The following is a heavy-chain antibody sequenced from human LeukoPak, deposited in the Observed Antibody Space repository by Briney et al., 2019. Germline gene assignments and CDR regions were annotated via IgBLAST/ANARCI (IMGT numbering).Heavy chain of an antibody. CDR2: LNSDGTTI. V-gene: IGHV3-74*01. Sequence: GGSLRLSCVASGFTFSGYWMHWVRQAPGMGLVWVSRLNSDGTTINYADSVKGRFTISRDNAKNTVYLQMSGLRDDDTALYFCVRGAGGPRNYVLDYWGQGALDSVSS. D-gene: IGHD3-10*02. J-gene: IGHJ4*02. CDR3: VRGAGGPRNYVLDY. CDR1: GFTFSGYW.